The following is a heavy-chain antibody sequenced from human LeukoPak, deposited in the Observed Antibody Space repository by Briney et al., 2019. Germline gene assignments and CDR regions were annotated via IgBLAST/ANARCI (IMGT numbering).Heavy chain of an antibody. CDR3: ARYPVSGSFDY. Sequence: SETLSLTCAVYGGSFSGYYWSWIRQPPGKGLEWIGEINHSGSINYNPSLKSRVTISVDTSKNQFSLKLSSVTAADTAVYYCARYPVSGSFDYWGQGTLVTVSS. D-gene: IGHD1-26*01. CDR2: INHSGSI. J-gene: IGHJ4*02. CDR1: GGSFSGYY. V-gene: IGHV4-34*01.